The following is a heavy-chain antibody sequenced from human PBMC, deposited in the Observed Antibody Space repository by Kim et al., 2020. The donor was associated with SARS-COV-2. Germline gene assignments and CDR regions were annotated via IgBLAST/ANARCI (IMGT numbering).Heavy chain of an antibody. CDR3: ARVGYSSSWYNAFDI. Sequence: KFQGRVTMTRDTSTSTVYMELSSLRSEDTAVYYCARVGYSSSWYNAFDIWGQGTMVTVSS. D-gene: IGHD6-13*01. V-gene: IGHV1-46*01. J-gene: IGHJ3*02.